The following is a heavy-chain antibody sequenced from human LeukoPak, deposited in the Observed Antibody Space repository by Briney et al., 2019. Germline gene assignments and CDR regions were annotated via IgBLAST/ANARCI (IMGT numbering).Heavy chain of an antibody. CDR1: GYTFTSYA. V-gene: IGHV7-4-1*02. D-gene: IGHD3-22*01. Sequence: AASVKVSCKASGYTFTSYAMNWVRQAPGQGLEWMGWINTNTGNPTYAQGFTGRFVFSLDTSVSTAYLQISSLKAEDTAVYYCARDRYDSSGYYSPTMDYWGERTLVTVSS. J-gene: IGHJ4*02. CDR3: ARDRYDSSGYYSPTMDY. CDR2: INTNTGNP.